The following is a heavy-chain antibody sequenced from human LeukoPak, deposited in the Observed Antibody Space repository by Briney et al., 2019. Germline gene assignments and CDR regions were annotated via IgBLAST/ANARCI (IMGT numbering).Heavy chain of an antibody. CDR1: GGSISSYY. CDR3: ARSRDDLDYGFDY. D-gene: IGHD4-17*01. CDR2: IYYSGST. V-gene: IGHV4-59*01. J-gene: IGHJ4*02. Sequence: PSETLSLTCTVSGGSISSYYWSWIRQPPGKGLEWIGYIYYSGSTNYNPSLKSRVTISVDTSKNQFSLKLSSVTAADTAVYYCARSRDDLDYGFDYWGQGTLVTVSS.